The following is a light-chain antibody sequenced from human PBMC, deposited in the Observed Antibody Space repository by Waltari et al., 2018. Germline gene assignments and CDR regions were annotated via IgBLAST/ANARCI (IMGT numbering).Light chain of an antibody. CDR3: QQRSNWLT. CDR2: DAS. Sequence: EIVLTQSPATLSLSPGERATLSCRASQTVGSFLAWYQQKPGQAPRLLIYDASNRATGTPARLSGSGSGTDFTLTISSLEPEDFAVYYCQQRSNWLTFGGATK. V-gene: IGKV3-11*01. J-gene: IGKJ4*01. CDR1: QTVGSF.